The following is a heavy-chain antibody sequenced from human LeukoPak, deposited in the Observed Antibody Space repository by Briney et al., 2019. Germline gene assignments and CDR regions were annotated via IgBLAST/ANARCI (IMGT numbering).Heavy chain of an antibody. CDR1: GYTFTSYG. CDR3: ARVGVYDSSGYYSSDAFDI. CDR2: ISAYNGNT. V-gene: IGHV1-18*01. Sequence: ASVKVSCKASGYTFTSYGISWVRQAPGQGLEWMGWISAYNGNTNYAQKLQGRVTMTTDTSTSTAYMELRGLRSDATAVYYCARVGVYDSSGYYSSDAFDIWGQGTMVTVSS. J-gene: IGHJ3*02. D-gene: IGHD3-22*01.